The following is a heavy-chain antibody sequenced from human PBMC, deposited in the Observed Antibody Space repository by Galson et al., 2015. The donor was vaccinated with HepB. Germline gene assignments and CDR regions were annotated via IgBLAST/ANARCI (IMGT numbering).Heavy chain of an antibody. J-gene: IGHJ4*02. CDR3: AINYYGSGSYPPAEQLFDY. CDR1: GGTFSSYT. D-gene: IGHD3-10*01. V-gene: IGHV1-69*02. CDR2: IIPILGIA. Sequence: SVKVSCKASGGTFSSYTISWVRQAPGQGLEWMGRIIPILGIAYYAQKFQGRVTITADKSTSTAYMELSSLRSEDTAVYYCAINYYGSGSYPPAEQLFDYWGQGTLVTISS.